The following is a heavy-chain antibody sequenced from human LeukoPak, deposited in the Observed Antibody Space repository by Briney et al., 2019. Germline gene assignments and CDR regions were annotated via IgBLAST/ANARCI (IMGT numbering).Heavy chain of an antibody. CDR2: IYYSGST. J-gene: IGHJ4*02. V-gene: IGHV4-59*12. D-gene: IGHD6-19*01. CDR1: GGSISSYY. Sequence: SETLSLTCTVSGGSISSYYWSWIRQPPGKGLEWIGYIYYSGSTNYNPSLKSRVTISVDTSKNQFSLKLSSVTAADTAVYYCARDVPQEFGSSGWYDYWGQGTLVTVSS. CDR3: ARDVPQEFGSSGWYDY.